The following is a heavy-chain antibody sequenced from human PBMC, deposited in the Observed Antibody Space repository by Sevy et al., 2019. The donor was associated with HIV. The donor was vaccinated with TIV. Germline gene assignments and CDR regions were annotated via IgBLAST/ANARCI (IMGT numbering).Heavy chain of an antibody. J-gene: IGHJ5*02. D-gene: IGHD6-19*01. CDR2: IDWDDDK. Sequence: SGPTLVKPTQTLTLTCTFSGFSLSTSGMCVSWIRQPPGKALEWLALIDWDDDKYYSTSLKTRLTISKDTSKNQVVLTMTNMDPVDTATYYCARIQWSSGWPQRFDPWGQGTLVTVSS. CDR3: ARIQWSSGWPQRFDP. CDR1: GFSLSTSGMC. V-gene: IGHV2-70*01.